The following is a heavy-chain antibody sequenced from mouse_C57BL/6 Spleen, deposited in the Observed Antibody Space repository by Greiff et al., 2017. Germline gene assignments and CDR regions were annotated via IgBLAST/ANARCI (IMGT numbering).Heavy chain of an antibody. Sequence: VQLQQSGAELVRPGASVKLSCKASGYTFTSYGISWVKQRPGQGLEWIGEIYPRSGNTNYNEKFKGKATLTADKSSSTAYMELRSLTSEDSAVYVGAGGGYCGSSGVDAMDGWGQGTSVTASS. J-gene: IGHJ4*01. CDR2: IYPRSGNT. V-gene: IGHV1-81*01. CDR1: GYTFTSYG. D-gene: IGHD1-1*01. CDR3: AGGGYCGSSGVDAMDG.